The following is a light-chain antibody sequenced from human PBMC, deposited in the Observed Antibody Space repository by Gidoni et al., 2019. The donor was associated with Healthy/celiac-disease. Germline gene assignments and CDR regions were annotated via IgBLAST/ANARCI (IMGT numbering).Light chain of an antibody. CDR2: LGS. Sequence: DIVMTQYPLSLPVTPEEPASISCRSSQSLLHSNGYNYLDWYLQKPGQSPQLLIYLGSNRASGVPDRFSGSGSGTDFTLKISRVEAEDVGVYYCMQALQTPRTFGQGTKLEIK. CDR1: QSLLHSNGYNY. CDR3: MQALQTPRT. J-gene: IGKJ2*01. V-gene: IGKV2-28*01.